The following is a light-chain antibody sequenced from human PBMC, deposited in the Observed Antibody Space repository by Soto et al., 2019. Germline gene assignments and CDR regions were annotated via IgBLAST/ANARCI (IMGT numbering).Light chain of an antibody. V-gene: IGLV1-40*01. CDR3: SSYTSSSTYV. CDR2: DVS. CDR1: SSNIGAGYD. J-gene: IGLJ1*01. Sequence: QSVLTQPPSVSGAPGQTVTISCTGSSSNIGAGYDVHWYQQHPGKAPKLMIYDVSNRPSGVSDRFSGSKSGNTASLTISGLQAEDEADYYCSSYTSSSTYVFGAGTKVTVL.